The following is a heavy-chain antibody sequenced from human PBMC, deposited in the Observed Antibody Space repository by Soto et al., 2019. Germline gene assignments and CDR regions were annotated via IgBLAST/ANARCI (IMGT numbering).Heavy chain of an antibody. Sequence: GGSLILSCAASGFTFSSYGMHWVRQAPGKGLEWVAVIWYDGSNKYYADSVKGRFTISRDNSKNTLYLQMNSLRAEDTAVYYCARDRGSSWPFDYWGQGTLVTVSS. CDR1: GFTFSSYG. V-gene: IGHV3-33*01. D-gene: IGHD6-13*01. CDR2: IWYDGSNK. J-gene: IGHJ4*02. CDR3: ARDRGSSWPFDY.